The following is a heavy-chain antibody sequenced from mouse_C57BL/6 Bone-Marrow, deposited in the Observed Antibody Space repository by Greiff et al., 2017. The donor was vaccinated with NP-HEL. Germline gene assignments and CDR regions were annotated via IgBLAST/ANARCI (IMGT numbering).Heavy chain of an antibody. CDR1: GYTFTDYY. Sequence: VQLKQSGPVLVKPGASVKMSCKASGYTFTDYYMNWVKQSHGKSLEWIGVINPYNGGTSYNQKFKGKATLTVDKSSSTAYMELNSLTSEDSAVYYCARPLYDGYYLYFDDWGQGTTLTVSS. J-gene: IGHJ2*01. V-gene: IGHV1-19*01. CDR3: ARPLYDGYYLYFDD. D-gene: IGHD2-3*01. CDR2: INPYNGGT.